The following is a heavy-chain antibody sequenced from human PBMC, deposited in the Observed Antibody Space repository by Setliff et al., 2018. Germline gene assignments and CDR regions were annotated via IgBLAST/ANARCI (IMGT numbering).Heavy chain of an antibody. D-gene: IGHD1-26*01. V-gene: IGHV4-30-4*08. Sequence: PSETLSLTCTVSGDSISSGDYFWSWIRQPPGKGLEWIAYIYHSGSAYYNPSLKSRVTMSVDTSKNQFSLHLTSVTAADTAVYYCAREVGTSTSSDAFDGWGQGMMGTVSS. CDR3: AREVGTSTSSDAFDG. CDR2: IYHSGSA. J-gene: IGHJ3*01. CDR1: GDSISSGDYF.